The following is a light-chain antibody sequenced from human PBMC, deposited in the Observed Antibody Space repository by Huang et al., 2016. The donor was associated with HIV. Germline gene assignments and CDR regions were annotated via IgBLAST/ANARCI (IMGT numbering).Light chain of an antibody. CDR3: QQYDYWPPVT. V-gene: IGKV3-15*01. Sequence: IVMTQSPVTLSVSPGERAALSCRAGQSIKSNLAWYQQKPGRAPRLLIYGASTRATGVPARCSGSGSGAEYTLTINIRQSDDYAVYYCQQYDYWPPVTFGQGTKV. J-gene: IGKJ1*01. CDR2: GAS. CDR1: QSIKSN.